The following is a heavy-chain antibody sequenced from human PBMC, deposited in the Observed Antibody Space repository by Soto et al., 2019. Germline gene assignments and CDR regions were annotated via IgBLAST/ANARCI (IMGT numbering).Heavy chain of an antibody. CDR3: ARESGDNWTYEAN. V-gene: IGHV4-4*07. J-gene: IGHJ4*02. CDR2: ISSTGNI. CDR1: GASSSDYS. Sequence: SQTLPLTCTVSGASSSDYSCSWIRQPAGKGLEWMGRISSTGNILYTPSFRSRFTMSLGTSSDQFSLRLTSETAADTAVYYGARESGDNWTYEANWGQETQVTVSS. D-gene: IGHD1-7*01.